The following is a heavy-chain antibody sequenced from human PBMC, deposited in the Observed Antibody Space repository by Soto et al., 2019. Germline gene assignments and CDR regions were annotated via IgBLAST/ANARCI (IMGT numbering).Heavy chain of an antibody. Sequence: QVQLQQWGAGLLKPSETLSLTYAVYGGSFSGYYWSWIRQPPGKGLEWIGEINHSGSTNYNPSLKSRVTISVDTSKNQFSLKLSSVTAADTAVYYCARGPRWMPHYWGQGTLVTVSS. CDR2: INHSGST. CDR1: GGSFSGYY. CDR3: ARGPRWMPHY. D-gene: IGHD5-12*01. J-gene: IGHJ4*02. V-gene: IGHV4-34*01.